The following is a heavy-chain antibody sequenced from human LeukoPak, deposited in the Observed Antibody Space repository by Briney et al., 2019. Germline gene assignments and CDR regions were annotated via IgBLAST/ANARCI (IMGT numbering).Heavy chain of an antibody. J-gene: IGHJ4*02. CDR3: ARDHPGSNSLDY. V-gene: IGHV3-74*01. CDR1: GFTFSNYW. D-gene: IGHD4-11*01. CDR2: LRTDGQKT. Sequence: PGESLRFSCAASGFTFSNYWMHWVRQAPGKGLEWVSRLRTDGQKTSYADSVKGRFTISRDNAKNTLYLQMNSLRVEDTAVYYCARDHPGSNSLDYWGQGTLVTVSS.